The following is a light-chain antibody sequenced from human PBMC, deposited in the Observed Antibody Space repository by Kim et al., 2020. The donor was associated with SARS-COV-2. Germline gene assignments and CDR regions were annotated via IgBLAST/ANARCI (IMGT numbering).Light chain of an antibody. J-gene: IGKJ2*01. CDR3: QQYASYSYT. V-gene: IGKV1-5*01. Sequence: SATVGDRVTSTCRASQSITSRLAWYQQKPGKAPKLLIYDTSSLESGVPSRFSGGGSGTEFSLTISSLQPDDFATYYCQQYASYSYTFGQGTKLEI. CDR2: DTS. CDR1: QSITSR.